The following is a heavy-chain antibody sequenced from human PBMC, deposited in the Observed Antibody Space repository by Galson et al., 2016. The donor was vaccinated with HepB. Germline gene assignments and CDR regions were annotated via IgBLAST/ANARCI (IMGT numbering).Heavy chain of an antibody. CDR3: VGRRSGHGFDY. D-gene: IGHD1-26*01. CDR2: ILGNGDTT. V-gene: IGHV3-23*01. Sequence: SLRLSCAASGFTFSSYAMTWVRQAPGKGLERVSTILGNGDTTYPADSVKGRFTIASDNSKDTLYLQINSLRAKDTTQYYWVGRRSGHGFDYWGQGTLVTVSS. CDR1: GFTFSSYA. J-gene: IGHJ4*02.